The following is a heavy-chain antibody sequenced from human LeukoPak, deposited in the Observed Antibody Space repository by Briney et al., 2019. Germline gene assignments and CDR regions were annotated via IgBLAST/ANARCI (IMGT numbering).Heavy chain of an antibody. CDR3: TRLDPNYYDSSGEIDY. D-gene: IGHD3-22*01. V-gene: IGHV3-53*01. Sequence: GGSLRLSCAASGFTVSSNYMSWVRQAPGKGLEWVSVIYSGGSTYYADSVKGRFTISRDNSKNTLYLQMNSLKTEDTAVYYCTRLDPNYYDSSGEIDYWGQGTLVTVSS. CDR2: IYSGGST. J-gene: IGHJ4*02. CDR1: GFTVSSNY.